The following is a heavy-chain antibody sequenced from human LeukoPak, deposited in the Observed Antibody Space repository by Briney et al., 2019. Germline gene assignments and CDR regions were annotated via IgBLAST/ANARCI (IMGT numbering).Heavy chain of an antibody. CDR3: ARASAIVVVPAAHNWFDP. Sequence: ASVKVSCKASGYTFTGCYMHWVRQAPGQGLEWMGWINPNSGGTNYAQKFQGRVTMTRDTSISTAYMELSRLRSDDTAVYYCARASAIVVVPAAHNWFDPWGQGTLVTVSS. D-gene: IGHD2-2*01. V-gene: IGHV1-2*02. J-gene: IGHJ5*02. CDR2: INPNSGGT. CDR1: GYTFTGCY.